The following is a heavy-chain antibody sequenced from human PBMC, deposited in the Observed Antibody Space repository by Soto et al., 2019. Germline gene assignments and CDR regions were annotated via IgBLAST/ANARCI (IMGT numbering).Heavy chain of an antibody. J-gene: IGHJ4*02. D-gene: IGHD3-16*01. V-gene: IGHV4-34*01. Sequence: QVQLQQWGAGLLKPSETLSLTCAVYDGPFSDYCWHWIRQPPGKGLERLGEINHSGSCNYNPSLKSRVTISVDTSKIQFCLNLNTVTAADTDVYYCARGQAGWLQFWGFDHWGQGTLVTVSS. CDR2: INHSGSC. CDR1: DGPFSDYC. CDR3: ARGQAGWLQFWGFDH.